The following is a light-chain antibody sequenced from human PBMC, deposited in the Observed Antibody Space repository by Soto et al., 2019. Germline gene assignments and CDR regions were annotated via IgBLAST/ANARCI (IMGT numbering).Light chain of an antibody. Sequence: QSVLTQPPSVSAAPGPKVSISCSGSSSNIGNNYVSWYQHLPGTAPRLLIYDNDKRPSGIPDRFSGSKSGTSATLGITGLQTGDEDDYYCVTSHSSLSPVVFGGGTKLTVL. V-gene: IGLV1-51*01. CDR2: DND. CDR1: SSNIGNNY. CDR3: VTSHSSLSPVV. J-gene: IGLJ2*01.